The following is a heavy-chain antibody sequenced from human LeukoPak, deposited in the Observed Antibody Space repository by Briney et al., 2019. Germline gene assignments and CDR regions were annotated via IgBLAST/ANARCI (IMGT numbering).Heavy chain of an antibody. CDR2: IRFDGSNK. Sequence: GGSLRLSCEASGFTFSTYGMHWVRQAPGKGLEWVAFIRFDGSNKYYADSVKGRFTISRDNAKNSLYLQMNSLRAEDTAVYYCARVDYYGSGSYYYYYYYYMDVWGKGTTVTISS. D-gene: IGHD3-10*01. CDR3: ARVDYYGSGSYYYYYYYYMDV. J-gene: IGHJ6*03. V-gene: IGHV3-30*02. CDR1: GFTFSTYG.